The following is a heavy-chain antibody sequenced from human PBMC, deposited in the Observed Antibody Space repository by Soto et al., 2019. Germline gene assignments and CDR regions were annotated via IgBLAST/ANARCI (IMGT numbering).Heavy chain of an antibody. V-gene: IGHV3-30*18. D-gene: IGHD2-15*01. CDR1: VFPFSSYF. J-gene: IGHJ4*02. CDR2: ISYDGSNK. Sequence: GGSLILSCAASVFPFSSYFMHSVRQAPGKGLEWVAVISYDGSNKYYADSVKGRLTIARDNSKNTLYLQMNSLRAEDTAVYYCAKDREGIVVVVAAYYFDYWGQGTMVTVSS. CDR3: AKDREGIVVVVAAYYFDY.